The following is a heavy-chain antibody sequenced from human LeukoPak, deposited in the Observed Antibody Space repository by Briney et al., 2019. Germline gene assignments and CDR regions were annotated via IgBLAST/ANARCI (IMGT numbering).Heavy chain of an antibody. CDR2: ITGSSDYI. CDR1: GFTFSSYA. Sequence: GGSLRLSCAASGFTFSSYAMNWVRQAPGKGLEGVSCITGSSDYIEYAESVKGRFTISRDNAKNSLYMEMNRLKAEDTAVYYCARDAPNWGDAFDSWGQGTMVTVSS. J-gene: IGHJ3*02. V-gene: IGHV3-21*01. CDR3: ARDAPNWGDAFDS. D-gene: IGHD7-27*01.